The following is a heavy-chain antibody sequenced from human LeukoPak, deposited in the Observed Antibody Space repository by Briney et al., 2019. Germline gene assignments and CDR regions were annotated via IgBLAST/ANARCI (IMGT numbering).Heavy chain of an antibody. CDR3: AKGYYGSGTYFGP. Sequence: GGSLRLSCAGSGFTFNGYGMNWVRQAPGKGLEWVALISGSGSGGTTYYADSVKGRFTISRDNPKNTVYLQMNSLRGEDTAIYYCAKGYYGSGTYFGPWGQGTLVTVSS. V-gene: IGHV3-23*01. CDR1: GFTFNGYG. D-gene: IGHD3-10*01. CDR2: ISGSGSGGTT. J-gene: IGHJ5*02.